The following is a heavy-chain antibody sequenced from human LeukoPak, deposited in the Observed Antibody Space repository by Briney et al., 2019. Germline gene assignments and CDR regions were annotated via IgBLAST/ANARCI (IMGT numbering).Heavy chain of an antibody. CDR1: GGTFSSYA. CDR2: IIPIFGTA. CDR3: ARTYDFWTGYYFDY. D-gene: IGHD3-3*01. J-gene: IGHJ4*02. V-gene: IGHV1-69*01. Sequence: GSSVKVSCKASGGTFSSYAISWVRQAPGQALEWMGGIIPIFGTANYAQKFQGRVTITADESTSTAYMELSSLRSEDTAVYYCARTYDFWTGYYFDYWGQGTLVTVSS.